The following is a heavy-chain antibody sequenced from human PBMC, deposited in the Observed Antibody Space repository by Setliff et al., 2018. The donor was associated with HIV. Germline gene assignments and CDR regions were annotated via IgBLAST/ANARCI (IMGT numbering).Heavy chain of an antibody. CDR1: GFTFSTYA. J-gene: IGHJ6*03. CDR2: ISGSGGNT. V-gene: IGHV3-23*01. CDR3: AKVVTALGSYYYMDV. Sequence: GGSLRLSCAASGFTFSTYAMSWVRQAPGKGLEWVSTISGSGGNTYYADSVKGRFTISRDNSKNTLYLQMNSLRAEDAAVYYCAKVVTALGSYYYMDVWGKGTTVTVS. D-gene: IGHD3-10*01.